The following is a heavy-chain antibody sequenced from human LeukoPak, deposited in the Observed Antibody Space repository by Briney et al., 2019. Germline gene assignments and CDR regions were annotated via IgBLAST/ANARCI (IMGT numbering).Heavy chain of an antibody. CDR3: ASLRGYYDFWRGYQDDAFDI. CDR1: GYTFTGYY. J-gene: IGHJ3*02. D-gene: IGHD3-3*01. Sequence: ASVKVSCKASGYTFTGYYMHWVRQAPGQGLEWMGWINPNSGGTNYAQKFQGRVTMTRDTSISTAYMELSRLRSDDTAVYYCASLRGYYDFWRGYQDDAFDIWGQGTMVTVSS. CDR2: INPNSGGT. V-gene: IGHV1-2*02.